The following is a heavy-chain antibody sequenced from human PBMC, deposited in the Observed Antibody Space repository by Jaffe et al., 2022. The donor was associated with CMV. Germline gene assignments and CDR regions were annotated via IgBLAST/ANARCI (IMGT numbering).Heavy chain of an antibody. D-gene: IGHD3-22*01. CDR2: ISGSGGST. V-gene: IGHV3-23*04. Sequence: EVQLVESGGGLVQPGGSLRLSCAASGFTFSSYAMSWVRQAPGKGLEWVSAISGSGGSTYYADSVKGRFTISRDNSKNTLYLQMNSLRAEDTAVYYCAKDLGYITMIVVVPFGGDAFDIWGQGTMVTVSS. CDR3: AKDLGYITMIVVVPFGGDAFDI. J-gene: IGHJ3*02. CDR1: GFTFSSYA.